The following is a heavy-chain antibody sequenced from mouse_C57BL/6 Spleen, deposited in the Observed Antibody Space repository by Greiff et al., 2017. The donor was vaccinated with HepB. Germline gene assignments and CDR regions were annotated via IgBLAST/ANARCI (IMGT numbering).Heavy chain of an antibody. V-gene: IGHV3-6*01. J-gene: IGHJ2*01. CDR2: ISYDGSN. CDR1: GYSITSGYY. Sequence: EVQVVESGPGLVKPSQSLSLTCSVTGYSITSGYYWNWIRQFPGNKLEWMGYISYDGSNNYNPSLKNRISITRDTSKNQFFLKLNSVTTEDTATYYCARGTYDGYFDYWGQGTTLTVSS. CDR3: ARGTYDGYFDY. D-gene: IGHD2-3*01.